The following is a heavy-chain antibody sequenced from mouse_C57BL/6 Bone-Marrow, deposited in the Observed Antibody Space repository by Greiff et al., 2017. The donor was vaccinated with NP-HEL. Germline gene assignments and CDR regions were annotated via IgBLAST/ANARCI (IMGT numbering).Heavy chain of an antibody. CDR3: ARGRTVVAPYFDY. Sequence: VKLMESGAELVRPGTSVKVSCKASGYAFTNYLIEWVKQRPGQGLEWIGVINPGSGGTNYNEKFKGKATLTADKSSSTAYMQLSSLTSEDSAVYFCARGRTVVAPYFDYWGQGTTLTVSS. V-gene: IGHV1-54*01. D-gene: IGHD1-1*01. CDR1: GYAFTNYL. CDR2: INPGSGGT. J-gene: IGHJ2*01.